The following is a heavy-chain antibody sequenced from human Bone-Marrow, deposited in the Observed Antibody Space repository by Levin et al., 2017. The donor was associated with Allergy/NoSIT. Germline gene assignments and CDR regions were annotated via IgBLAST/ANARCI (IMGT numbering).Heavy chain of an antibody. J-gene: IGHJ4*02. Sequence: LSLTCAASGFSFSSYGMNWVRQAPGKGLEWVSSISASGGTTKYADSVKGRFTISRDNSKNTLYLQMNSLRAEDTAVYSCAKYTSGWFFDYWGQGALVTVSS. D-gene: IGHD6-19*01. CDR2: ISASGGTT. V-gene: IGHV3-23*01. CDR1: GFSFSSYG. CDR3: AKYTSGWFFDY.